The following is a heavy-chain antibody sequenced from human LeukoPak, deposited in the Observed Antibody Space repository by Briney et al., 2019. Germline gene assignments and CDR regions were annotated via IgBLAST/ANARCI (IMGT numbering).Heavy chain of an antibody. D-gene: IGHD3-22*01. J-gene: IGHJ3*02. Sequence: GGSLRLSCAASGFTFSTSGMHWVRQAPGKGLEWVAVISYDGNNKYYADSVKGRFTISRDNSKNTLYLQMNSLRAEDTAEYYCATYYYDSSGYYPDAFDIWGQGTMVTVSS. CDR2: ISYDGNNK. CDR3: ATYYYDSSGYYPDAFDI. CDR1: GFTFSTSG. V-gene: IGHV3-33*05.